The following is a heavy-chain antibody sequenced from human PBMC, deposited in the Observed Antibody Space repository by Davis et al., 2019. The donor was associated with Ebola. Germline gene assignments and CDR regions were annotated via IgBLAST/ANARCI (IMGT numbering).Heavy chain of an antibody. J-gene: IGHJ4*02. CDR1: GFTFSSYG. CDR2: ISSDGSNK. D-gene: IGHD6-19*01. CDR3: AKDKFQWRNGLLDY. V-gene: IGHV3-30*18. Sequence: GESLKILCAASGFTFSSYGMHWVRQAPGKGLEWVAVISSDGSNKYYVDSVKGRFTISRDNSKNALYLQMNSLRAEDTAVYYCAKDKFQWRNGLLDYWGQGTLVTVSS.